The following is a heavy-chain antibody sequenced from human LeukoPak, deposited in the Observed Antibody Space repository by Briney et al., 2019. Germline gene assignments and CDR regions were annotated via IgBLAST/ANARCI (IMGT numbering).Heavy chain of an antibody. D-gene: IGHD3-16*02. CDR3: AKVLGRLGELPLPNFDS. J-gene: IGHJ4*02. V-gene: IGHV3-7*01. Sequence: GGSLRLSCAASGFRFSDNWMSWLRQAPGKGLEWVANINKDGSEKHYVDSVKRRFTISRDNFKNTLYLQMNSLRAEDTAVYYCAKVLGRLGELPLPNFDSWGQGTLVTVSS. CDR1: GFRFSDNW. CDR2: INKDGSEK.